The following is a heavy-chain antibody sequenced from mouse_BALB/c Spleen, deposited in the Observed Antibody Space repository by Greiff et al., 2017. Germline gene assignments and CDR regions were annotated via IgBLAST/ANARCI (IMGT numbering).Heavy chain of an antibody. CDR1: GYAFTAHN. CDR2: IDPYYGGT. J-gene: IGHJ3*01. D-gene: IGHD2-3*01. Sequence: EVQLQQSGPELEQPGASVKISCKATGYAFTAHNMNWVKQSNGKSLEWIGNIDPYYGGTSYNQKFKGKATLTVDKSSSTAYMQLKSLTSEDSAVYYCARGDGYHSFAYWGQGTLVTVSA. V-gene: IGHV1-39*01. CDR3: ARGDGYHSFAY.